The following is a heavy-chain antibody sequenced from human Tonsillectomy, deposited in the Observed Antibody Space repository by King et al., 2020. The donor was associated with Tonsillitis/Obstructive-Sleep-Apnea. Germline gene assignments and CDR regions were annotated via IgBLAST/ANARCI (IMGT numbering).Heavy chain of an antibody. CDR1: GDRCASNSAT. Sequence: VQLQQSGPGLVKPSQTLSLTFAISGDRCASNSATWNWIRQFPSRGLEWLGRTYYRFKWSNNYAVSVRSRRTINPDTSKNQFSLHLNSVTPEDTAVYYCARGDIALEYWGQGALVTVSS. J-gene: IGHJ4*02. V-gene: IGHV6-1*01. D-gene: IGHD5-12*01. CDR2: TYYRFKWSN. CDR3: ARGDIALEY.